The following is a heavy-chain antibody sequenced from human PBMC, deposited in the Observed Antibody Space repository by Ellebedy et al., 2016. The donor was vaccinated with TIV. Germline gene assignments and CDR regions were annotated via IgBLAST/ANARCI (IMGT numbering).Heavy chain of an antibody. CDR2: IYYSRST. CDR3: ASERITMVRGIYGMDV. Sequence: SETLSLTXTVSGGSISSSSHYWGWIRQPPGKGLEWIGSIYYSRSTYYNPSLKSRVTISVDTSKNQFSLKLNSVTAADTAVYYCASERITMVRGIYGMDVWGQGTTVTVSS. CDR1: GGSISSSSHY. D-gene: IGHD3-10*01. V-gene: IGHV4-39*01. J-gene: IGHJ6*02.